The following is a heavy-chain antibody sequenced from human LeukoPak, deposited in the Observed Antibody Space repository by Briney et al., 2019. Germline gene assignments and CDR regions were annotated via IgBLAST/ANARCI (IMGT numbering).Heavy chain of an antibody. CDR2: IYYSGST. CDR1: GGSISSGGYY. CDR3: ARESPVLRYFDWWWVDP. V-gene: IGHV4-31*02. D-gene: IGHD3-9*01. Sequence: PSETLSLTCTVSGGSISSGGYYWRWIRQHPGKGLEWIGYIYYSGSTYYNPSLKSRVTISVDTSKDQFSLKLSSVTAAATAVYYFARESPVLRYFDWWWVDPWGQGTLVTVSS. J-gene: IGHJ5*02.